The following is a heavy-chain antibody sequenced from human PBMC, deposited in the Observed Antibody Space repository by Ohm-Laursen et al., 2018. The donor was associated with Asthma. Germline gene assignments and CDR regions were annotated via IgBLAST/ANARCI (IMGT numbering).Heavy chain of an antibody. V-gene: IGHV4-61*01. D-gene: IGHD5-24*01. CDR3: AKGLRYDGYLYGLDV. Sequence: GTLSLTCSVSGASVGSGSSFWSWIRQPPGKEPKWIGYIYERGSTNYYPSLKGRVTISLDTSKNQFSLRLSSVTAADTAVYYCAKGLRYDGYLYGLDVWGHGTTVTVSS. CDR2: IYERGST. J-gene: IGHJ6*02. CDR1: GASVGSGSSF.